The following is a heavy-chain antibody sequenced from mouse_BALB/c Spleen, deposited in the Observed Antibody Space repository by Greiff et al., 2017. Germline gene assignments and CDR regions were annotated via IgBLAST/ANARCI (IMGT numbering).Heavy chain of an antibody. J-gene: IGHJ2*01. V-gene: IGHV2-9*02. CDR1: GFSLTSYG. CDR2: IWAGGST. Sequence: QVQLQQSGPGLVAPSQSLSITCTVSGFSLTSYGVHWVRQPPGKGLEWLGVIWAGGSTNYNSALMSRLSISKDNSKSQVFLKMNSLQTDDTAMYYCAREYGNYDWGFDYWGQGTTLTVSS. D-gene: IGHD2-10*02. CDR3: AREYGNYDWGFDY.